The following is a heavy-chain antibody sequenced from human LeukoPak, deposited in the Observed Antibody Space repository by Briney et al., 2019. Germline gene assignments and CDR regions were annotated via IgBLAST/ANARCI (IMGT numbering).Heavy chain of an antibody. J-gene: IGHJ4*02. CDR3: ARERDSSGWYPY. CDR2: IYSGGST. V-gene: IGHV3-66*01. CDR1: GFTVSSNY. Sequence: GGSLRLSCAASGFTVSSNYMSWVRQAPGQGLEWVSVIYSGGSTYYADFVKGRFSISRDNSKNTLYLQMNSLRAEDTAVYYCARERDSSGWYPYWGQGTLVTVSS. D-gene: IGHD6-19*01.